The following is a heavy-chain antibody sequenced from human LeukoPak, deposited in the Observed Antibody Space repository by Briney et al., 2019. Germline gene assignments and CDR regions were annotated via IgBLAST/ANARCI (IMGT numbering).Heavy chain of an antibody. Sequence: GGSLRLPCAASGFTFSSYGMHWVRQAPGKGLEWVAVISYDGSNKYYADSVKGRFTISRDNSKNTLYLQMNSLRAEDTAVYYCAKDRGLVADAFDIWGQGTMVTVSS. CDR3: AKDRGLVADAFDI. CDR2: ISYDGSNK. D-gene: IGHD3/OR15-3a*01. CDR1: GFTFSSYG. V-gene: IGHV3-30*18. J-gene: IGHJ3*02.